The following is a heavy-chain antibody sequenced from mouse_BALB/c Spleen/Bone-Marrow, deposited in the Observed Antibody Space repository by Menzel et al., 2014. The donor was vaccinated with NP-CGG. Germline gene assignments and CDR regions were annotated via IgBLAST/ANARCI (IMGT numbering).Heavy chain of an antibody. CDR3: ARGNYGAWFTH. D-gene: IGHD2-1*01. V-gene: IGHV2-2*02. Sequence: VKLVESGPGLVQPSQSLSITCTVSGFSLTKHGVHWIRQSPGKGLEWLGVIWGGGSTDYNAAFISRLSISKDNSKSQVVFKMNSLEVNDRAMYYCARGNYGAWFTHRGQGTLVTVSA. CDR2: IWGGGST. J-gene: IGHJ3*01. CDR1: GFSLTKHG.